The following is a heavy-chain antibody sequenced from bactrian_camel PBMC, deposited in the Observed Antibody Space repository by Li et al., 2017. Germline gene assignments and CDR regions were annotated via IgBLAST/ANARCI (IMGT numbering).Heavy chain of an antibody. D-gene: IGHD1*01. CDR2: MNGAGTA. Sequence: VQLVESGGGLVQPGGSLRISCEASGFTVSAYAMSWVRQAPGKGLEWVSNMNGAGTAYYADSVKGRFTISRDNANNTAYLQMNSLKPEDTAMYSCAAAYTLPGHCLLTSNYRYWGQGTQVTVS. CDR1: GFTVSAYA. V-gene: IGHV3S40*01. CDR3: AAAYTLPGHCLLTSNYRY. J-gene: IGHJ4*01.